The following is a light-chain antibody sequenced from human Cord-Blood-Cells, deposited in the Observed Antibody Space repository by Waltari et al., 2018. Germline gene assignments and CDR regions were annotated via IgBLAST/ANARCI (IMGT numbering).Light chain of an antibody. CDR3: CSYAGSSTL. Sequence: QSALTQPASVSGSPGQSITISCTGTSSDVGGYNYVSWYQQHPGKAPKLMIYEGSKRPSGVSNRVSGSKSGNPASLTISGLQAEDEADYYCCSYAGSSTLFGGGTKLTVL. CDR1: SSDVGGYNY. J-gene: IGLJ3*02. CDR2: EGS. V-gene: IGLV2-23*01.